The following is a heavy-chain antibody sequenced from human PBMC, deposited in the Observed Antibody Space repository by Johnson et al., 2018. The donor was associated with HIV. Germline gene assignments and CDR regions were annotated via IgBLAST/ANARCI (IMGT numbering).Heavy chain of an antibody. V-gene: IGHV3-30*04. CDR2: ISYDGSNK. J-gene: IGHJ3*02. Sequence: QVQLVESGGGLVQPGGSLRLSCAASGFTFSSYAMHWVRQAPGTGLEWVAVISYDGSNKYYADSVRGRFTISRDNSQNTLYLQMNSLKTEDTAVYYCTTAGGRDTIFGVANDAFDIWAKGQWSPSLQ. CDR3: TTAGGRDTIFGVANDAFDI. CDR1: GFTFSSYA. D-gene: IGHD3-3*01.